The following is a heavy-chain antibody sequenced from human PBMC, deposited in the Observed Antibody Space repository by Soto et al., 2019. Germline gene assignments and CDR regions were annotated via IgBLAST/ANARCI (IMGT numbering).Heavy chain of an antibody. CDR3: ARGVLLRRVAERIWYMDV. CDR2: ISSSSSYI. V-gene: IGHV3-21*01. D-gene: IGHD3-10*01. Sequence: GGSLRLSCAASGFTFSSYSMNWVRQAPGKGLEWVSSISSSSSYIYYADSVKGRFTISRDNAKNSLYLQMNSLRAEDTAVYYCARGVLLRRVAERIWYMDVWGKGTTVTVSS. CDR1: GFTFSSYS. J-gene: IGHJ6*03.